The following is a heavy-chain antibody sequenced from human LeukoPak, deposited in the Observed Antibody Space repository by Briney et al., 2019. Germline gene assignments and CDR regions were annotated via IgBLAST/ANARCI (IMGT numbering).Heavy chain of an antibody. CDR1: GGTFSSYA. D-gene: IGHD5-18*01. CDR3: ASAKGRSRVGYSYGFYVDAFDI. J-gene: IGHJ3*02. V-gene: IGHV1-69*05. Sequence: SVKVSCKASGGTFSSYAISWVRQAPGQGLEWMGRIIPIFGTANYAQKFQGRVTITTDESTSTAYMELSSLRSEDTAVYYCASAKGRSRVGYSYGFYVDAFDIWGQGTMVTVSS. CDR2: IIPIFGTA.